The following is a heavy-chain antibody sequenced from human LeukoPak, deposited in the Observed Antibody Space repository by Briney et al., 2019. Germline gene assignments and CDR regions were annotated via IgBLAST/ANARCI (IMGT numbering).Heavy chain of an antibody. CDR2: IDWDDDK. CDR3: ARTDSDYDYVWGSYRFNWFDP. J-gene: IGHJ5*02. CDR1: GFSLSTSGMC. V-gene: IGHV2-70*01. Sequence: ESGPTLVNPTQTLTLTCTFSGFSLSTSGMCVSWIRQPPGKALEWLALIDWDDDKYYSTSLKTRLTISKDTSKNQVVLTMTNMDPVDTGTYYCARTDSDYDYVWGSYRFNWFDPRGQGTLVTVSS. D-gene: IGHD3-16*02.